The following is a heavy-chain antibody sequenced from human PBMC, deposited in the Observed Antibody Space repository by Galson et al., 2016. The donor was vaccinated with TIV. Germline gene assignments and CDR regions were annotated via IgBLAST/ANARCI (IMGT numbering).Heavy chain of an antibody. V-gene: IGHV3-23*01. CDR1: GFTIGTYA. CDR3: AKEVSTVPYGIDL. D-gene: IGHD5/OR15-5a*01. J-gene: IGHJ6*02. Sequence: LRLSCAPSGFTIGTYAMSWVRQAPGKGLAWVSAISASGSHTFYAGSVKGRFTISRDNSRNTLYLQMNGLRPEDTAVYYCAKEVSTVPYGIDLWGQGTTVTVSS. CDR2: ISASGSHT.